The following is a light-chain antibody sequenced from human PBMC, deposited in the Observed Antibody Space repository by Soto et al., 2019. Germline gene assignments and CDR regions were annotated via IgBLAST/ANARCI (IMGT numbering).Light chain of an antibody. J-gene: IGKJ4*01. CDR2: GAS. V-gene: IGKV3-20*01. CDR3: QQFSSYPLT. Sequence: EIVLTQSPGTLSLSPVERATLSCMASQSVSSSYLAWYQQKPGQAPRLLIYGASSRATGIPDRFSGSGSGTDFTLTISRLEPEDFAVYYCQQFSSYPLTFGGGTKVDI. CDR1: QSVSSSY.